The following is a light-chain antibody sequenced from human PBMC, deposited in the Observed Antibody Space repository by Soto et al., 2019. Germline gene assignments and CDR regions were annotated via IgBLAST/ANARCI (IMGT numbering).Light chain of an antibody. CDR2: DTS. CDR1: QSVRNN. V-gene: IGKV3-15*01. J-gene: IGKJ5*01. CDR3: QQYNSWYAIT. Sequence: EILLTQSPATLSVSPGERLTLSCRASQSVRNNLAWYQQQPAQAPSVLXYDTSIRANGLPDRFSGGGSWTDFILIISSLQSEDSAVYYCQQYNSWYAITFGQGTRLEIK.